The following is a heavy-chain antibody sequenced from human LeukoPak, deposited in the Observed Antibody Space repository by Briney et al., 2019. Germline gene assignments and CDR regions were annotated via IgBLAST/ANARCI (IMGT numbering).Heavy chain of an antibody. CDR2: ISAYNGDT. J-gene: IGHJ4*02. CDR1: GYTFTHYF. Sequence: ASVKVSCKASGYTFTHYFIHWVRQAPGQGLEWMGWISAYNGDTNYAQKFQGRVTMTTDTSTSTAYMEVRSLRSDDTAVYYCARGGVTTASYWGQGTLVTVSS. V-gene: IGHV1-18*01. CDR3: ARGGVTTASY. D-gene: IGHD4-17*01.